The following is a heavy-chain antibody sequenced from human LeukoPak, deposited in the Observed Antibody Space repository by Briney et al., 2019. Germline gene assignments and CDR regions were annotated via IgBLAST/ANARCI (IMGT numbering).Heavy chain of an antibody. J-gene: IGHJ4*01. D-gene: IGHD4-23*01. V-gene: IGHV3-23*01. CDR1: GFTFSSYA. CDR3: AKSLVRWAFDY. CDR2: LTTDGGST. Sequence: GGSLRLSCAASGFTFSSYAMSWVRQAPGKGLEWVSSLTTDGGSTGYADSVKGRFTISRDNSKNTLYLQMNSLRAEDTALYFCAKSLVRWAFDYWGRGALVSVSS.